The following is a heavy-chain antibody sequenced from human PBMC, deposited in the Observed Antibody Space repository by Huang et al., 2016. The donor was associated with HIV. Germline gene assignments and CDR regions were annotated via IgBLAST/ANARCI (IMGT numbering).Heavy chain of an antibody. CDR1: GFSLSTSGVG. CDR2: SHWNNDK. D-gene: IGHD6-19*01. V-gene: IGHV2-5*01. J-gene: IGHJ1*01. Sequence: QITLKESGPTLVKPPQTLTLTCTFSGFSLSTSGVGVGWIRQPPGKAREWLALSHWNNDKHYNAPHKSRLTITKDTSKSQVVLTMANVDPLDTATYYCARRAASGWQQEYFHLWGQGTLVTVSS. CDR3: ARRAASGWQQEYFHL.